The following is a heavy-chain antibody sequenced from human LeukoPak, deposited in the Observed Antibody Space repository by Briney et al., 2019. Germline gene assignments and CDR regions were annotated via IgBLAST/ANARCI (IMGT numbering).Heavy chain of an antibody. J-gene: IGHJ6*02. CDR2: IVVGSGNT. D-gene: IGHD3-22*01. CDR3: AADPRTYYYDSSGYFPYYYYYGMDV. CDR1: GFTFTSSA. Sequence: GASVKVSCKASGFTFTSSAVQWVRQARGQRLEWIGWIVVGSGNTNYAQKFQERVTITRDMSTSTAYMELSSLRSEDTAVYYCAADPRTYYYDSSGYFPYYYYYGMDVWGQGTTVTVSS. V-gene: IGHV1-58*01.